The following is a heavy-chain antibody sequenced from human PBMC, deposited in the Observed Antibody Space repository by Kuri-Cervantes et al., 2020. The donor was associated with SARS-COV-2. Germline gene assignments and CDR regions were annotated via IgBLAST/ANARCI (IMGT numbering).Heavy chain of an antibody. CDR1: GGPISSFY. CDR3: ARGNGFYMDV. CDR2: VYFGGST. Sequence: SETLSLTCTLSGGPISSFYWSWIRQSPGKGLEWIGYVYFGGSTDYNPALKSRVTISVDTSKKQFSLRLTSVTAADTAVYFCARGNGFYMDVWGKGTTVTVSS. V-gene: IGHV4-59*13. J-gene: IGHJ6*03. D-gene: IGHD1-1*01.